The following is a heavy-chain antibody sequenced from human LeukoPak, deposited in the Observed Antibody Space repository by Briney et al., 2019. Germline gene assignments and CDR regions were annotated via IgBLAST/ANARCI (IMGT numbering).Heavy chain of an antibody. V-gene: IGHV3-33*08. J-gene: IGHJ4*02. CDR3: AREDSSGRYYFDY. CDR2: IWYDGSNK. Sequence: PGRSLRLSCAASGFTFSSYGMHWVRQAPGKGLEWVAVIWYDGSNKYYADSVKGRFTISRDNSKSTLYLQMNSLRAEDTAVYYCAREDSSGRYYFDYWGQGTLVTVSS. CDR1: GFTFSSYG. D-gene: IGHD3-22*01.